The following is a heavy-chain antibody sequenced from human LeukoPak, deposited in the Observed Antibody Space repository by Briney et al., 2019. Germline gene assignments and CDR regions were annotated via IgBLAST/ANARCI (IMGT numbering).Heavy chain of an antibody. CDR1: GYTFTDYF. D-gene: IGHD7-27*01. J-gene: IGHJ4*02. CDR2: VNSNSAVA. CDR3: ARDLSSTPHWELDY. Sequence: ASVKASCKTSGYTFTDYFIHWVREAPGQGLEWMERVNSNSAVAESEQKFQGRVTVTRDTSLSTVYMELNRLTSDDTAIYYCARDLSSTPHWELDYWGQGTLVTVSS. V-gene: IGHV1-2*06.